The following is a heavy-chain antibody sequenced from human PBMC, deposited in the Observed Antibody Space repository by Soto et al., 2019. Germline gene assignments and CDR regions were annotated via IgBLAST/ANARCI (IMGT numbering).Heavy chain of an antibody. CDR2: INAGNGNT. Sequence: ASVQVSCKASGYTFTSYAMHWVRQAPGQRLEWMGWINAGNGNTKYSQKFQGRVTITRDTSASTAYMELSSLRSEDTAVYYCARELSPTRRTPGYWRGGSCYSSDGMAGWGQGTTVTVSS. V-gene: IGHV1-3*01. J-gene: IGHJ6*02. D-gene: IGHD2-15*01. CDR1: GYTFTSYA. CDR3: ARELSPTRRTPGYWRGGSCYSSDGMAG.